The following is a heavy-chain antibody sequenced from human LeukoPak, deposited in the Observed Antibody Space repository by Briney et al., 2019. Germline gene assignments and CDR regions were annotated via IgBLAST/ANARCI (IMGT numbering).Heavy chain of an antibody. CDR2: IWYDGSNK. Sequence: GGSLRLSCAASGFTFSSYGMHWVRQAPGKGLEWVAVIWYDGSNKYYADSVKGRFTVSRDNSKNTLYLQMNSLRAEDTAVYYCAKGGTIGYCSGGSCFIAPLGHWGQGTLVTVSS. D-gene: IGHD2-15*01. V-gene: IGHV3-33*06. CDR1: GFTFSSYG. CDR3: AKGGTIGYCSGGSCFIAPLGH. J-gene: IGHJ4*02.